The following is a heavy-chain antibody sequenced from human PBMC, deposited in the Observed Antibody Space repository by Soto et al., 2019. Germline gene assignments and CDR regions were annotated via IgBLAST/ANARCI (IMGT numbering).Heavy chain of an antibody. Sequence: GGSLRLSCAASGFTFSSYAMSWVRQAPGKGLEWVSAISGSGGSTYYADSVKGRFTISRDNSKNTLYLQMNSLRAEDTAVYYCAKGGSSPKNYYYYGMDVWGQGTTVTVSS. V-gene: IGHV3-23*01. CDR2: ISGSGGST. D-gene: IGHD6-6*01. CDR3: AKGGSSPKNYYYYGMDV. J-gene: IGHJ6*02. CDR1: GFTFSSYA.